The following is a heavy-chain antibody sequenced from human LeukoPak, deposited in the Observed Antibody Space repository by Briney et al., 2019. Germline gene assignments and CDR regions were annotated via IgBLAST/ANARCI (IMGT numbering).Heavy chain of an antibody. CDR3: AKVHDTTISHPPGDY. V-gene: IGHV3-30*02. Sequence: PGGSLRLSCAASGFTFSNYGMHWVRQAPGKGLERVAIIRYDGSNKYYADSVKGRFTISRDNSKNTLSLQMNSLRAEDTAVYYCAKVHDTTISHPPGDYWGRGTLVTVSS. CDR2: IRYDGSNK. CDR1: GFTFSNYG. J-gene: IGHJ4*02. D-gene: IGHD2/OR15-2a*01.